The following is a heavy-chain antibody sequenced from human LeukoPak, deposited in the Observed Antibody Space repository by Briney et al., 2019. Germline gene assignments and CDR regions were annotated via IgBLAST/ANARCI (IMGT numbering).Heavy chain of an antibody. CDR1: GFTFSSYG. CDR2: ISYDGKNM. Sequence: GGSLRLSCAASGFTFSSYGMHWVRQAPGKGLEWVAVISYDGKNMYYADSVKGRFTISRDNSQNTLYLQMNSLRVEDTGVYYCASYDILTGYHSPFDYWGREAWPPSPQ. V-gene: IGHV3-30*03. CDR3: ASYDILTGYHSPFDY. J-gene: IGHJ4*02. D-gene: IGHD3-9*01.